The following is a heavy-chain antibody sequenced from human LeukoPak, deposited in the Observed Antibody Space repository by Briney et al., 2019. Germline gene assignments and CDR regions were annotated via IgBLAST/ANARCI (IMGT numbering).Heavy chain of an antibody. CDR3: ARALPYGSGSYRLYYGMDV. CDR1: GGSFSGYY. D-gene: IGHD3-10*01. J-gene: IGHJ6*02. Sequence: PSETLSLTCAVYGGSFSGYYWSWIRRPPGKGVEWIGEINHSGSTNYNPSLKSRVTISVDTSKNQFYLKLRSVTAADTAVYYCARALPYGSGSYRLYYGMDVWGQGTTVTVSS. CDR2: INHSGST. V-gene: IGHV4-34*01.